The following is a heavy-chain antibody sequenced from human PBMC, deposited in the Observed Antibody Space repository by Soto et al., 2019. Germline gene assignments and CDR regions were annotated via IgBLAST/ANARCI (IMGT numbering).Heavy chain of an antibody. V-gene: IGHV4-59*02. D-gene: IGHD3-10*01. CDR1: RASVTDYD. CDR3: AMYYGHGQGY. J-gene: IGHJ4*02. CDR2: ISYGGTT. Sequence: PSETLSLSCYVSRASVTDYDWSWIRQSPGKGLEWIGYISYGGTTNFNSSLKGRVTVSVDMSKNQFSLTLNSVTAADTAVYYCAMYYGHGQGYWGQGTLVTVSS.